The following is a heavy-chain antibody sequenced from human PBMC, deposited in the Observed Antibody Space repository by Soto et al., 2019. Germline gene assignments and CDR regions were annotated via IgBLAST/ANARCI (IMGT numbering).Heavy chain of an antibody. D-gene: IGHD6-19*01. V-gene: IGHV3-30-3*01. Sequence: QVQLVESGGGVVQPGRSLRLSCAASGFTFSSYAMHWVRQAPGKGLEWVAVISYDGSNKYYADSVKGRFTISRDNSKNTLYLQMNSLRAEDTAVYYCARDFESSGWNWAYYFDYWGQGTLVTVSS. J-gene: IGHJ4*02. CDR1: GFTFSSYA. CDR2: ISYDGSNK. CDR3: ARDFESSGWNWAYYFDY.